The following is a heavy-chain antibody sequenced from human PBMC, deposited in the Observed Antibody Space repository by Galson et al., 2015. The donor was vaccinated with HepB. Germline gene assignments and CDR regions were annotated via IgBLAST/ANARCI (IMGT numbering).Heavy chain of an antibody. J-gene: IGHJ3*02. D-gene: IGHD6-13*01. CDR3: AKSPSRSWSEFDI. Sequence: SLRLSCAAPGFTVSSYAMNRVRQVPGKGLEWVSRLSDSGATTHYADSVKGRFTISRDNSKNTLYLQMNSLRAEDSALYYCAKSPSRSWSEFDIWGQGTMVIVSS. CDR2: LSDSGATT. V-gene: IGHV3-23*01. CDR1: GFTVSSYA.